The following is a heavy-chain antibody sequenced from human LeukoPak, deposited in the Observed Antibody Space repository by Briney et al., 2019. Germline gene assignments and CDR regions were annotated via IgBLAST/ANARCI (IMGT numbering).Heavy chain of an antibody. J-gene: IGHJ4*02. CDR1: GFTFSKYP. CDR3: AKWGSGSYYKGSFDY. Sequence: SGGSLRLSCAASGFTFSKYPMHWVRQAPGKGLEWVAVISYDVGSNTYYADSVKGRFTISRDNSKNTLYLQMYSLRVEDTAVYYCAKWGSGSYYKGSFDYWGQGTLVTVSS. CDR2: ISYDVGSNT. V-gene: IGHV3-30-3*02. D-gene: IGHD3-10*01.